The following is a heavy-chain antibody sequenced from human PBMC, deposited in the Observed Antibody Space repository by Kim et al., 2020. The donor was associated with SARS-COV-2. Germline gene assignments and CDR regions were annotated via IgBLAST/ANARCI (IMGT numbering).Heavy chain of an antibody. CDR1: GGSISSSSYY. CDR3: ARVDIAAAGTNSWEYDYYYYGMDV. CDR2: IYYSGST. Sequence: SETLSLTCTVSGGSISSSSYYWGWIRQPPGKGLEWIGSIYYSGSTYYNPSLKSRVTISVDTSKNQFSLKLSSVTAADTAVYYCARVDIAAAGTNSWEYDYYYYGMDVWGQGTTVTVSS. V-gene: IGHV4-39*01. D-gene: IGHD6-13*01. J-gene: IGHJ6*02.